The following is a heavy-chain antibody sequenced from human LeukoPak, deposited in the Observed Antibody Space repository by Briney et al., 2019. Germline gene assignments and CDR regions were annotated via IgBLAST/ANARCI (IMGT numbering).Heavy chain of an antibody. V-gene: IGHV4-4*02. CDR2: IYHSGST. Sequence: PSETLSLTCAVSGGSISSSNWWSWVRQPPGKGLEWIGEIYHSGSTNYNPSLKSRVTISVDKSKNQFSLKLSSVTAADTAVYYCASKGTYYYDSSGYRDGFFDYWGQGTLVTVSS. CDR3: ASKGTYYYDSSGYRDGFFDY. J-gene: IGHJ4*02. D-gene: IGHD3-22*01. CDR1: GGSISSSNW.